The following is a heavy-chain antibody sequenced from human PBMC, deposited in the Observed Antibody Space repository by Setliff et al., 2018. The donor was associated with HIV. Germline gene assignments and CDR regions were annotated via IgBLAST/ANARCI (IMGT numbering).Heavy chain of an antibody. CDR2: ISGSGGST. J-gene: IGHJ4*02. Sequence: GGSLRLSCAASGFTFSSYAMAWVRQAPGKGLEWVSAISGSGGSTYYADSVKGRFTISRDKSKNTVYLQMYSLSAEDTALYYCASIELAAMVPVDYWGRGTLVTVSS. V-gene: IGHV3-23*01. D-gene: IGHD5-18*01. CDR3: ASIELAAMVPVDY. CDR1: GFTFSSYA.